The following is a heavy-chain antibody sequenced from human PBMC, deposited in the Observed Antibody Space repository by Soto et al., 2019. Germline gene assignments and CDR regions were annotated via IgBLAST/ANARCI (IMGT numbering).Heavy chain of an antibody. CDR3: ARGFSYYYYMDV. CDR1: GGSISSSSYY. CDR2: IYYSGKT. V-gene: IGHV4-61*05. Sequence: PSETLSLTCTVSGGSISSSSYYWGWIRQSPGKGLAWIGSIYYSGKTNYNPSLTSRVAISVDTSKNQFSLKMNSVTAADTAVYYCARGFSYYYYMDVWGKGTTVTVSS. J-gene: IGHJ6*03.